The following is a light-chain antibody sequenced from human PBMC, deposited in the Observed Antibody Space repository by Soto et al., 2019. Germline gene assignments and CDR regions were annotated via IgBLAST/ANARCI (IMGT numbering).Light chain of an antibody. Sequence: EIVLTQSPGTLSLSPGERATLSCRASQSVSSSYLAWYQQKPGQAHRLLIYGASSRATGIADRFSGSGSGTDFTLTISRLEPEDLAVYYCQQYGSSPPITFGPGTKVDIK. J-gene: IGKJ3*01. V-gene: IGKV3-20*01. CDR1: QSVSSSY. CDR2: GAS. CDR3: QQYGSSPPIT.